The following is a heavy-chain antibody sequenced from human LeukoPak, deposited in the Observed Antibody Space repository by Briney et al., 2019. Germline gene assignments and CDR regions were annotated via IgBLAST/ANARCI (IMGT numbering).Heavy chain of an antibody. D-gene: IGHD3-9*01. V-gene: IGHV3-48*01. CDR3: ARALRYFDWLSTSPEYNWFDP. Sequence: PGGSLRLSCAASGFTFSSYSMNWVRQAPGKGLEWVSYISSSSSTIYYADSVKGRFTISRDNAKNSLYLQMNSLRAEDTAVYYCARALRYFDWLSTSPEYNWFDPGGQGTLVTVSS. J-gene: IGHJ5*02. CDR1: GFTFSSYS. CDR2: ISSSSSTI.